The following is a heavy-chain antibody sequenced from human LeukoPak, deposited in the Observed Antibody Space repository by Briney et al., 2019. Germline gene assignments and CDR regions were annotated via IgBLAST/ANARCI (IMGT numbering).Heavy chain of an antibody. Sequence: ASVKVSCKASGGTFSRYAISWVPQAPGKALEWMRGLIPIFGTANYAQKFQGRVTITADESTSTAYMELSSLRSEDTAVYYCARGGRSYCSSTSCYFNNWFDPWGQGTLVTVSS. V-gene: IGHV1-69*13. CDR1: GGTFSRYA. D-gene: IGHD2-2*01. J-gene: IGHJ5*02. CDR3: ARGGRSYCSSTSCYFNNWFDP. CDR2: LIPIFGTA.